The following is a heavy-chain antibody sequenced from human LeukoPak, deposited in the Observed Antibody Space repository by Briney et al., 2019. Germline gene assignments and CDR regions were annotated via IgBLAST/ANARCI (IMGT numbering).Heavy chain of an antibody. Sequence: SETLSLTCAVYGGSFSGYYWSWIRQPPGKGLEWIGEINHSGSTNYNPSLKSRVTISVGTSKNQFSLKLSSVTAADTAVYYCARGASYYDFWSGYYTPPHFDYWGQGTLVTVSS. V-gene: IGHV4-34*01. J-gene: IGHJ4*02. CDR2: INHSGST. CDR1: GGSFSGYY. D-gene: IGHD3-3*01. CDR3: ARGASYYDFWSGYYTPPHFDY.